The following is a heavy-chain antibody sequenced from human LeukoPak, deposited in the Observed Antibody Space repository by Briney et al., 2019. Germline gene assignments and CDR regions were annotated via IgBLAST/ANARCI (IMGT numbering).Heavy chain of an antibody. Sequence: GASVKVSCKASGGTFSSYAISWVRQAPGQGLEWMGRIIPILGIANYAQKFQGRVTITADKSTSTAYMELSSLRSEDTAVYYCARVAPWMNAFDIWGQGTMVTVSS. J-gene: IGHJ3*02. CDR2: IIPILGIA. V-gene: IGHV1-69*04. D-gene: IGHD5-12*01. CDR1: GGTFSSYA. CDR3: ARVAPWMNAFDI.